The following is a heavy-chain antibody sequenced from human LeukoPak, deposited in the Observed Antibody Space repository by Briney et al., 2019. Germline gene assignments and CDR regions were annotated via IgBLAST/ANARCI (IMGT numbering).Heavy chain of an antibody. CDR3: ARHVSGWSSLDH. D-gene: IGHD6-19*01. CDR1: GGFLSNYY. J-gene: IGHJ4*02. Sequence: SETLSLTCTVSGGFLSNYYWSWIRQPPGKGLEWIGYVFYSGSTNYNPSLKSRVTISVDMSKNQFSLKLSSVTAADTALYYCARHVSGWSSLDHWGQGTLVTVSS. CDR2: VFYSGST. V-gene: IGHV4-59*08.